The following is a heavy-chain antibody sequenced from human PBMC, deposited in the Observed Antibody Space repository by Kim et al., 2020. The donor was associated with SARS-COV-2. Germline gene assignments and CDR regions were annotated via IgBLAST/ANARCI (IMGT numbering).Heavy chain of an antibody. CDR2: ISGSSTYI. J-gene: IGHJ4*02. D-gene: IGHD6-19*01. Sequence: GRSLRLSCAASGFTFSSYSMIWVRQAPGKGLEWVSSISGSSTYIYYADSFKDRFTISRDNAKNSLYLQMNSLRVEDTALYYCATTPVAVSGYWGQGTLVTVSS. CDR1: GFTFSSYS. CDR3: ATTPVAVSGY. V-gene: IGHV3-21*01.